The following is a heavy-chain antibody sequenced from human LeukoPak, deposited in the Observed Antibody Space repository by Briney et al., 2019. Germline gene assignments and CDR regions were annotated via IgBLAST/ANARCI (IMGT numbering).Heavy chain of an antibody. J-gene: IGHJ2*01. V-gene: IGHV4-61*08. Sequence: SETLSLTCTVSGNSISSGDNYWSWIRQPPGKGLEWIGYIYYSGSTNYNPSLKSRVTISVDTSKNQFSLKLSSVTAADTAVYYCAREEHYRRYFALWGRGTLVTVSS. CDR1: GNSISSGDNY. CDR2: IYYSGST. CDR3: AREEHYRRYFAL. D-gene: IGHD3-16*02.